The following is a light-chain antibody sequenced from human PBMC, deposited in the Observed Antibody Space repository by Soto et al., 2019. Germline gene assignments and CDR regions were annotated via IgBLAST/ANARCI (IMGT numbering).Light chain of an antibody. Sequence: DVQMTQSPSSLSSSAGDRVTITCRASESIGSYLNWYQQQPGKAPKLLIYAASSLQSGVPSRFSGSGSGTDFTLTISSLQPQDFATYYCHHSYSTAFTFGGGTKVDIK. V-gene: IGKV1-39*01. CDR2: AAS. CDR1: ESIGSY. CDR3: HHSYSTAFT. J-gene: IGKJ4*01.